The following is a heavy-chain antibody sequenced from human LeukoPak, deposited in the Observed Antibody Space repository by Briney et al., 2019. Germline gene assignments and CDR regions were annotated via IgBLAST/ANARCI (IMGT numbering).Heavy chain of an antibody. Sequence: GASVKVSCKASGYTFTSYGISWVRQAPGQGLAWMGWISAYNGNTNYAQKLQGRVTMTTDTSTSTAYMELRSLRSDDTAVYYCARGSYYYDSGGYYYNWFDPWGQGTLVTVSS. V-gene: IGHV1-18*01. CDR2: ISAYNGNT. CDR1: GYTFTSYG. CDR3: ARGSYYYDSGGYYYNWFDP. J-gene: IGHJ5*02. D-gene: IGHD3-22*01.